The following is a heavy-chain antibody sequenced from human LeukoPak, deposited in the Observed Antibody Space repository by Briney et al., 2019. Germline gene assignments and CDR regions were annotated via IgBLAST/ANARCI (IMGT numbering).Heavy chain of an antibody. J-gene: IGHJ4*02. CDR3: ARVANNWNYAPFDY. CDR2: ISSSSSYI. CDR1: GFTFSSYS. D-gene: IGHD1-7*01. V-gene: IGHV3-21*01. Sequence: GGSLRLSCAASGFTFSSYSMSWVRQAPGKGLEWVSSISSSSSYIYYADSVKGRFTISRDNAKNSLHLQMNSLRAEDTAVYYCARVANNWNYAPFDYWGQGTLVTVSS.